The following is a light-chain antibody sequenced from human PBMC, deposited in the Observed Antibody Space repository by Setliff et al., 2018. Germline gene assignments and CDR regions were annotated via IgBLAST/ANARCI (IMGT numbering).Light chain of an antibody. CDR3: SSYVGGNNLV. Sequence: QSALTQPAAVSGSPGQSITISCTGTSSDVGGYDYVSWYQQHPDKAPKLVIYEVFKRPSGVPDRFSGSKSGNTASLTVSGLQAEDEADYYCSSYVGGNNLVFGSGTKVTVL. V-gene: IGLV2-8*01. CDR1: SSDVGGYDY. J-gene: IGLJ1*01. CDR2: EVF.